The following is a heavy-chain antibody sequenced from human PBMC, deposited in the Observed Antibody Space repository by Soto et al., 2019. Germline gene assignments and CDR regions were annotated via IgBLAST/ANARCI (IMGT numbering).Heavy chain of an antibody. CDR3: VRDRHGDR. J-gene: IGHJ4*02. V-gene: IGHV3-74*01. D-gene: IGHD6-6*01. CDR1: GFTLSSYW. CDR2: IDGDGGDT. Sequence: EVQLVESGGGLVQPGGSLRLSCAASGFTLSSYWMQWVRQAPGKGLEWVSRIDGDGGDTSYADSVKGRFTIPRDNAQNTLHLEIISLRADDTAVYYGVRDRHGDRWGQGNLVTVSS.